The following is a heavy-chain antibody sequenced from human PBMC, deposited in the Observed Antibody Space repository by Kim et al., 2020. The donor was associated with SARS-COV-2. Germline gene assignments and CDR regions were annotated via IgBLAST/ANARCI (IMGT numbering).Heavy chain of an antibody. CDR2: INPSGGST. D-gene: IGHD4-17*01. J-gene: IGHJ6*02. V-gene: IGHV1-46*01. Sequence: ASVKVSCKASGYTFTSYYMHWVRQAPGQGLEWMGIINPSGGSTSYAQKFQGRVTMTRDTSTSTVYMELSSLRSEDTAVYCCARDRHLLRWSYGMDVWGQGTTVTVSS. CDR1: GYTFTSYY. CDR3: ARDRHLLRWSYGMDV.